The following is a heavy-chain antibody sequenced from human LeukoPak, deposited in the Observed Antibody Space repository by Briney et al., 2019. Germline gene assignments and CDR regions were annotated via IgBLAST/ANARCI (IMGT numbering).Heavy chain of an antibody. CDR2: IKHDSSNK. CDR1: GFAFSSYW. V-gene: IGHV3-7*01. Sequence: GGSLRLSCAASGFAFSSYWMSWVRQAPGKGLEWVAYIKHDSSNKYYVDSVTGRFTISRDNAKNSLSLQMNSLRAEDTAVYYCSNICSTSCHGYYMDVWGKGTTVTVSS. D-gene: IGHD2-2*01. J-gene: IGHJ6*03. CDR3: SNICSTSCHGYYMDV.